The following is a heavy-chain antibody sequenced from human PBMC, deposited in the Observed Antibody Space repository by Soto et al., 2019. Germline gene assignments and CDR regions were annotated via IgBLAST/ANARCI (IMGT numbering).Heavy chain of an antibody. CDR2: IYSGGST. J-gene: IGHJ6*02. Sequence: GGSQRLSCAASGFTVSSNYMSWVRQAPGKGLECVSVIYSGGSTYYADSVKGRFTISRDNSKNTLYLQMNSLRAEDTAVYYCARVPLGYCSGGSCPNGMDVWGQGTTVTV. CDR3: ARVPLGYCSGGSCPNGMDV. V-gene: IGHV3-53*01. D-gene: IGHD2-15*01. CDR1: GFTVSSNY.